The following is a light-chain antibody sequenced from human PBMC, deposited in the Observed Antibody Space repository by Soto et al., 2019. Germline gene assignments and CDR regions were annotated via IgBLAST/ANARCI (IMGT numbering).Light chain of an antibody. Sequence: EIVLTQSPASLSVSPGERATLSCRASQSVRSKVAWYQQTPGQAPSLVIYDTYIRATGIPARFSGSGFGTEFTLTISSLQPEDFAVYYCQQRNNWRDTFGQGTRLEIK. CDR2: DTY. V-gene: IGKV3-15*01. J-gene: IGKJ5*01. CDR3: QQRNNWRDT. CDR1: QSVRSK.